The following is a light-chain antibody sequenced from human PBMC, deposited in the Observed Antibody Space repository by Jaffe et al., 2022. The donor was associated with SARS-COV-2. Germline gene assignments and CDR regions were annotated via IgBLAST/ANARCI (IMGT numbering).Light chain of an antibody. CDR3: QQYDGSPPIT. Sequence: EIVLTQTPGTLSLSPGEKATFSCRASQRVGSSYLAWYQQKSGQAPRLLVYGTSSRAPGIPDRFRGGGSVTDFTLTISRVEPEDFAVYFCQQYDGSPPITFGQGTRLEI. V-gene: IGKV3-20*01. J-gene: IGKJ5*01. CDR1: QRVGSSY. CDR2: GTS.